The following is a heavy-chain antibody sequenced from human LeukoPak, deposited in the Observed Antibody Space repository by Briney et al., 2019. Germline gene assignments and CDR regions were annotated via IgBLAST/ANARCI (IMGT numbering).Heavy chain of an antibody. J-gene: IGHJ6*03. CDR3: SSFGGYYYYHMDV. Sequence: GGSLRLSCAASGFTFSGSAMHWVRQASGKGLEWVGRIRSKANSYATAYAASVKGRFTISRDDSKNTAYLQMNSLKTEDTAVYYCSSFGGYYYYHMDVWGKGTTVTVSS. CDR1: GFTFSGSA. D-gene: IGHD3-16*01. V-gene: IGHV3-73*01. CDR2: IRSKANSYAT.